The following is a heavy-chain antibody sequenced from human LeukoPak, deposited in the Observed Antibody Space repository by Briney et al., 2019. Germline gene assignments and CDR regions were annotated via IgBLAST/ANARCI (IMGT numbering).Heavy chain of an antibody. V-gene: IGHV4-4*07. J-gene: IGHJ5*02. CDR1: GGSISSYF. D-gene: IGHD2-15*01. CDR2: VSTSGNI. Sequence: SETLSLTCTVSGGSISSYFLSWIRQPAGKSLEWIGRVSTSGNINYNPSLKSRVTMSVDTSKNQFSLKLSYVTAADTAVYFCARGRLGDCSGGSCPGAVWFDPWGQGTLVTVYS. CDR3: ARGRLGDCSGGSCPGAVWFDP.